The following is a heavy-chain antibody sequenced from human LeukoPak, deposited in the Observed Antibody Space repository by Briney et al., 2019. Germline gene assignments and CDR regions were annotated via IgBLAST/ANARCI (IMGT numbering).Heavy chain of an antibody. CDR3: ARRHRGIVVAAGFDP. CDR2: INHSGST. V-gene: IGHV4-34*01. CDR1: GGSFSGYY. D-gene: IGHD3-22*01. Sequence: NPSETLSLTCAVYGGSFSGYYWSWIRQPPGKGLEWIGEINHSGSTNYNPSLKSRVTISVDTSKNQFSLKLSSVTAADTAVYYCARRHRGIVVAAGFDPWGQGTLVTVSS. J-gene: IGHJ5*02.